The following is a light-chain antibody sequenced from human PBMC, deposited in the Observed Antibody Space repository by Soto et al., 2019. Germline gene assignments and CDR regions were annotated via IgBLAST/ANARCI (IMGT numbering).Light chain of an antibody. Sequence: QSVLTQPPSVSAAPGQKVTISCSGSSSNIGSNYVSWYQQLPGTAPKLLIYDNNKRPSGIPDRFSGSKSGTSATLGITGLQTGDEADYYCGTWDSSLSAAVFAGGTKVTV. CDR1: SSNIGSNY. CDR2: DNN. J-gene: IGLJ2*01. V-gene: IGLV1-51*01. CDR3: GTWDSSLSAAV.